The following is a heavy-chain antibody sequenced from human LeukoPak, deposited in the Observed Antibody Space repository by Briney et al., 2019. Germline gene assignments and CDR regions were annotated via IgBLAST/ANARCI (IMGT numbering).Heavy chain of an antibody. J-gene: IGHJ6*03. CDR3: ARGGGNRAYFYYSMDV. CDR1: GFTFDDYG. V-gene: IGHV3-20*04. Sequence: PGGSLRLSCAASGFTFDDYGMSWVRQGPGKGLEWVAGIDWNGGSTAYADSVKGRFTISRDNAKNSLYLQMNSLRAEDTAVFYCARGGGNRAYFYYSMDVWGKGTTVSVSS. D-gene: IGHD2-15*01. CDR2: IDWNGGST.